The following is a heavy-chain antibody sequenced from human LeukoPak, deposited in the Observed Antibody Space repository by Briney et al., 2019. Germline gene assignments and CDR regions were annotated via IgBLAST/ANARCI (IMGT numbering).Heavy chain of an antibody. CDR2: VNSDGSST. J-gene: IGHJ4*02. CDR1: GFTFRNHW. CDR3: VRFGEFALDY. V-gene: IGHV3-74*01. Sequence: GRSLRLSCAVSGFTFRNHWMHWVRQAPGKGLVWVSRVNSDGSSTRYADSVKGRFTISRDNAKNTLYLQMNSLRAEDTAVYYCVRFGEFALDYWGQGTVVTVSS. D-gene: IGHD3-10*01.